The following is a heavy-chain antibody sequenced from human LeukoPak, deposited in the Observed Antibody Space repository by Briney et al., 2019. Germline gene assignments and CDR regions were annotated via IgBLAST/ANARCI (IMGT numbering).Heavy chain of an antibody. CDR3: ARDRGRRTAAGTYYYYGMDV. D-gene: IGHD6-13*01. J-gene: IGHJ6*04. V-gene: IGHV1-69*13. Sequence: SVKVSCKASGGTFTSYAISWVRQAPGQGLEWMGGIIPIFGTANYAQKFQGRVTITADESTSTAYMELSSLRSEDTAVYYCARDRGRRTAAGTYYYYGMDVWGKGTTVTVSS. CDR2: IIPIFGTA. CDR1: GGTFTSYA.